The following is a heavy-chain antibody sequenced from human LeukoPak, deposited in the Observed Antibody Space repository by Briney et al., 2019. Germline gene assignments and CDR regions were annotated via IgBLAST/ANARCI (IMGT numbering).Heavy chain of an antibody. CDR2: ISYDGSNK. CDR3: AKELKWGEYYGMDV. CDR1: RFTFSRYG. Sequence: GGSLRLSCAASRFTFSRYGMPWVRQAPGKGLEWVAAISYDGSNKYYGDSVKGRFTISRDNSKNTLYLQMNSLRAEDTALYYCAKELKWGEYYGMDVWGQGTTVTVSS. D-gene: IGHD3-16*01. V-gene: IGHV3-30*18. J-gene: IGHJ6*02.